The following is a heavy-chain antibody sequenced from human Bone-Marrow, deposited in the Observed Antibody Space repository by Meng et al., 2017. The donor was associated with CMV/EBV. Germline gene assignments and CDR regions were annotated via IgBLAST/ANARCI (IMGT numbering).Heavy chain of an antibody. CDR2: INHSGST. V-gene: IGHV4-34*01. D-gene: IGHD5-18*01. J-gene: IGHJ5*02. Sequence: SQTLSLTCAVYGGSFSGYYWSWIRQPPGKGLEWIGEINHSGSTNYNPSLKSRVTISVDTSKNQFSLKLSSVTAADTAVYYCARAPRKVQLWLASRYFDLWGQGTLVTVSS. CDR3: ARAPRKVQLWLASRYFDL. CDR1: GGSFSGYY.